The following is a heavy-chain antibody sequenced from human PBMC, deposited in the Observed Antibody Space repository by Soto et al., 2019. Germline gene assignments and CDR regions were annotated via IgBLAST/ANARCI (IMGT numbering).Heavy chain of an antibody. Sequence: QVQLVQSGAEVKQPGASVKVSCKASGYTFTSYGISWVRQAPGQGLEWMGWISAYNGNKKYAQKLQGRVSMTTDTSTSTAEMELRSLRSDDTAVYYCARDLGQQLFDYWGQGTLVTVSS. CDR2: ISAYNGNK. V-gene: IGHV1-18*01. D-gene: IGHD6-13*01. CDR3: ARDLGQQLFDY. J-gene: IGHJ4*02. CDR1: GYTFTSYG.